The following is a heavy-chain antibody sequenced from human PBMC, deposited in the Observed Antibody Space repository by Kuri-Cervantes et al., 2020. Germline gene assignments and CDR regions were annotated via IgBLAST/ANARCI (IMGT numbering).Heavy chain of an antibody. CDR2: INPNSGGT. CDR1: GYTFTGYY. D-gene: IGHD5-12*01. Sequence: ASVKVSCKASGYTFTGYYMHWVRQAPGQGLEWMGWINPNSGGTNYAQKFQGRVTMTRDTSISTAYMELSRLRSDDTAVYYCARDAVPIVATPLTYYYVGMDVWGQGTTVTVSS. CDR3: ARDAVPIVATPLTYYYVGMDV. V-gene: IGHV1-2*02. J-gene: IGHJ6*02.